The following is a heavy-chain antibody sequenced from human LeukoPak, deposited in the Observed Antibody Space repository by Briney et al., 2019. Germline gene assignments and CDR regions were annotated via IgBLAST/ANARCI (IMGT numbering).Heavy chain of an antibody. CDR2: IYHSGST. Sequence: SETLSLTCTVSGYSISSGYYWGWIRQPPGKGLEWVGSIYHSGSTYYNPSLKSRVTIPVDTSKNQFSLKLSSVTAADTAVYYCARFGGTFDYWGQGTLVTVSS. CDR3: ARFGGTFDY. D-gene: IGHD3-3*01. J-gene: IGHJ4*02. V-gene: IGHV4-38-2*02. CDR1: GYSISSGYY.